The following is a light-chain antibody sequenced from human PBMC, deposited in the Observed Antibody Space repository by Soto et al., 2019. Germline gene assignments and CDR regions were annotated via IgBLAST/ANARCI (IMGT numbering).Light chain of an antibody. CDR1: ISDVGSYNL. V-gene: IGLV2-23*02. Sequence: QSALTQPASVSGSPGQSITISCTGPISDVGSYNLVSWYQQYPGKAPKLIIFEVFKRPSVVSHRFSGSKSGNTASLTISGLQAEDEANYYCCSYAGRATYVFGGGTKVTVL. CDR3: CSYAGRATYV. CDR2: EVF. J-gene: IGLJ1*01.